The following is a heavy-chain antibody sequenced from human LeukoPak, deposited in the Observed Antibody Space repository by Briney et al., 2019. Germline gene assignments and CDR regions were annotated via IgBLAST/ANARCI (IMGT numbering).Heavy chain of an antibody. Sequence: GGSLRLSCAASGFTFSSYSMNWVRQAPGKGLEWVSSISSSSSYIYYADSVKGRFTISRDNAKNSLYLQMNSLKTEDTAVYYCTTDPEYCSSTSCYTGNDAFDIWGQGTMVTVSS. V-gene: IGHV3-21*03. CDR3: TTDPEYCSSTSCYTGNDAFDI. CDR1: GFTFSSYS. J-gene: IGHJ3*02. D-gene: IGHD2-2*02. CDR2: ISSSSSYI.